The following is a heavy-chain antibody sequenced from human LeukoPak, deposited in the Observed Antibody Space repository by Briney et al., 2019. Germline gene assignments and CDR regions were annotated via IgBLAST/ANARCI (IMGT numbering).Heavy chain of an antibody. CDR3: ARGRLASPATPFDR. D-gene: IGHD2-15*01. V-gene: IGHV1-2*02. CDR1: GYTFCEYY. CDR2: IYPKSGGT. Sequence: GAPVKVSSTTSGYTFCEYYMHRVRQAPGQGLEWMGWIYPKSGGTSYARSFKGRLTMTRDTSISTVYMELSSLRSEDTAMFFCARGRLASPATPFDRWGQGTLVTVSS. J-gene: IGHJ4*02.